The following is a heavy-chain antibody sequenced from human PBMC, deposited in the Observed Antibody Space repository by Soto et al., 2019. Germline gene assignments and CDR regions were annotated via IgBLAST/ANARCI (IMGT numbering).Heavy chain of an antibody. Sequence: EVQLVESGGGLVKPGGSLRLSCAASGFTFSNAWMSWVRQAPGKGLEWVGRIKSISDGGTTDYAAPVKGRFTISRDDSKNTLYLQMNSLRAEDTAVYYCAKDGPFWSGYSSSFDYWGQGTLVTVSS. CDR3: AKDGPFWSGYSSSFDY. CDR2: IKSISDGGTT. V-gene: IGHV3-15*01. D-gene: IGHD3-3*01. CDR1: GFTFSNAW. J-gene: IGHJ4*02.